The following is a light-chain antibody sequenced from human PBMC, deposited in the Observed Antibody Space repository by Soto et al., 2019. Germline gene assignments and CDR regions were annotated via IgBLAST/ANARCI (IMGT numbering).Light chain of an antibody. CDR2: RDN. CDR1: SSSIGSNY. J-gene: IGLJ3*02. Sequence: QAVVTQPPSASGTPGQRVTISCSGSSSSIGSNYVYWYQQLPGTAPKLLMYRDNQRPSGVPDRFSGSKSGTSASLASSGLRFEDEADYYCAAWDDSLNGGVFGGGTKVTVL. CDR3: AAWDDSLNGGV. V-gene: IGLV1-47*01.